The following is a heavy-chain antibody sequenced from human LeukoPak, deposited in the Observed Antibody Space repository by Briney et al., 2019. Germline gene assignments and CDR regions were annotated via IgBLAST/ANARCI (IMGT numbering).Heavy chain of an antibody. J-gene: IGHJ3*02. D-gene: IGHD2-21*02. CDR2: ISWNSGSI. CDR3: AKTLVTRNAFDI. V-gene: IGHV3-9*01. CDR1: GFTFDVYA. Sequence: GRSLRLSCAASGFTFDVYAMHWVRQAPGKGLEWVSGISWNSGSIGYADSVKGRFTISRDNAKNSLYLQMNSLRAEDTALYYCAKTLVTRNAFDIWGQGTMVTVSS.